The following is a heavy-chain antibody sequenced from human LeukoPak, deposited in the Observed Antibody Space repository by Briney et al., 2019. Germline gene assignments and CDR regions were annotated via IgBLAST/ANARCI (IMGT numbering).Heavy chain of an antibody. V-gene: IGHV1-69*05. Sequence: ASVKVSRKASGGTFSSYAISWVRQAPGQGLEWMGGIIPIFGTANYAQKFQGRVTITTDESTSTAYMELSSLRSEDTAVYYCAASVDGSSWYGDYWGQGTLVTVSS. J-gene: IGHJ4*02. D-gene: IGHD6-13*01. CDR3: AASVDGSSWYGDY. CDR1: GGTFSSYA. CDR2: IIPIFGTA.